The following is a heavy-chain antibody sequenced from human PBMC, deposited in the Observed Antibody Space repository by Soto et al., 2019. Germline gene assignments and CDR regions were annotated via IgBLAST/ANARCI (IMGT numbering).Heavy chain of an antibody. J-gene: IGHJ4*02. D-gene: IGHD3-22*01. CDR1: GGSISSYY. Sequence: SETLSLTCTVSGGSISSYYWSWIRQPPGKGLEWIGYIYYSGITNYNPSLKSRVTISVDTSKNQFSLKLSSVTAADTAVYYCASEYYYDSSGFDYWGKGTLVTVPS. CDR3: ASEYYYDSSGFDY. CDR2: IYYSGIT. V-gene: IGHV4-59*01.